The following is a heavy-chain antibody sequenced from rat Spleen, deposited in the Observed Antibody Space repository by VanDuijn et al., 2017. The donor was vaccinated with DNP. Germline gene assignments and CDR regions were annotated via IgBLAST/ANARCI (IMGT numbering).Heavy chain of an antibody. D-gene: IGHD1-1*01. J-gene: IGHJ4*01. Sequence: EVQLVESGGGLVQPGRSLKLSCVASGFTFNNYWMTWIRQAPGKGLEWVASITNTGGSTYYPDSVKGRFTISRDNAKSTLYLQMNSLRSEDTATYYCTRGGAGTLGIYYYSAERVMDAWGQGASVTVSS. V-gene: IGHV5-31*01. CDR2: ITNTGGST. CDR1: GFTFNNYW. CDR3: TRGGAGTLGIYYYSAERVMDA.